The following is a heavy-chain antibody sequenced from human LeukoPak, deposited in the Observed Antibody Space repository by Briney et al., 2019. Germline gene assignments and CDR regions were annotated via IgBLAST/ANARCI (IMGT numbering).Heavy chain of an antibody. CDR1: GDSVSSNTAA. Sequence: SQTLSLTCDISGDSVSSNTAAWNWIRQSPSRGLEWLGRTYYRSKWYNNYAVSVKSRITINSDSSKNQVSLQLNSVTPGDTAVYFCARTYYDIWTDGSSYPYGVDVWGQGTTVTVSS. V-gene: IGHV6-1*01. D-gene: IGHD3-9*01. CDR3: ARTYYDIWTDGSSYPYGVDV. CDR2: TYYRSKWYN. J-gene: IGHJ6*02.